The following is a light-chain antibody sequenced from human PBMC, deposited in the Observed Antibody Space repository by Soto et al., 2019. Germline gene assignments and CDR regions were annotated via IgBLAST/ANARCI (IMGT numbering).Light chain of an antibody. CDR3: QQSYSTPRT. V-gene: IGKV1-39*01. CDR2: AAS. J-gene: IGKJ1*01. Sequence: DIQMTQSPSSLSVSLGDRVTITCRASQSISSYLNWYQQKQGKAPKLLIYAASSLQSGVPSRFSGSGYGTDFNLTISSLQTEDFATYYCQQSYSTPRTFGQGTKVDIK. CDR1: QSISSY.